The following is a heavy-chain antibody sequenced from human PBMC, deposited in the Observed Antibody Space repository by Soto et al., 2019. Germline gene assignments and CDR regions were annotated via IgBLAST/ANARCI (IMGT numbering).Heavy chain of an antibody. V-gene: IGHV3-30-3*01. D-gene: IGHD3-22*01. J-gene: IGHJ3*02. CDR3: ARANRGVPSYDSSGYAPSDI. CDR2: ISYDGSNK. CDR1: GFTFSSYA. Sequence: QVQLVESGGGVVQPGRSLRLSCAASGFTFSSYAMHWVRQAPGKGLEWVAVISYDGSNKYYADSVKGRFTISRDNSKNTLYLQMNSLRAEDTAVYYCARANRGVPSYDSSGYAPSDIWGQGTMVTVSS.